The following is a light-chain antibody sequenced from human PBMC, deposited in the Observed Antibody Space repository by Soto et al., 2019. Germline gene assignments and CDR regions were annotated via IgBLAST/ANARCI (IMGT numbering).Light chain of an antibody. J-gene: IGLJ2*01. CDR3: AAWDGSLDVVL. V-gene: IGLV1-44*01. CDR1: SSNIGTNT. CDR2: KTN. Sequence: QSVLTQPPSASGTPGQRVTISCSGSSSNIGTNTVNWYQQFPGSAPQLLLYKTNQRPSGVPGRFSGSKSGTSASLAISGLQSEDEADYYCAAWDGSLDVVLFGGGTKLTVL.